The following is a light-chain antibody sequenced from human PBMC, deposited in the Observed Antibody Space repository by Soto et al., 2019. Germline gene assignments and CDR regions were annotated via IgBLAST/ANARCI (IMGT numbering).Light chain of an antibody. J-gene: IGLJ1*01. Sequence: QSALTQPASVSGSPGQSITISCTGTSSDIGTYKYVSWYQHHPGKAPKLIIFEVSYRPSGVSNRFSGSKSGNTASLTISGLLTEDEADYYCHSYTRSITYVFGSGTKVTV. CDR3: HSYTRSITYV. CDR1: SSDIGTYKY. CDR2: EVS. V-gene: IGLV2-14*01.